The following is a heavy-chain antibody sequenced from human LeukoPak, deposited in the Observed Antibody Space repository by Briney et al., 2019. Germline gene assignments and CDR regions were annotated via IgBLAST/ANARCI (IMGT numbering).Heavy chain of an antibody. CDR2: ISAYNGNT. D-gene: IGHD2-2*02. CDR1: GYTFTSYG. CDR3: ARDIVVVPAAIQYYYYYYGMDV. Sequence: ASVKVSCKASGYTFTSYGISWVRQAPGQGREWMGWISAYNGNTNYAQKLQGRVTMTTDTSTSTAYMELRSLRSDDTAVYYCARDIVVVPAAIQYYYYYYGMDVWGQGTTVTVSS. V-gene: IGHV1-18*01. J-gene: IGHJ6*02.